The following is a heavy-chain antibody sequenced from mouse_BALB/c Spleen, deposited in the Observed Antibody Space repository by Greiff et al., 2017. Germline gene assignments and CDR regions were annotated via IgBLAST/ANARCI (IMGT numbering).Heavy chain of an antibody. CDR2: ISTYYGDA. V-gene: IGHV1S137*01. Sequence: QVQLQQSGAELVRPGVSVKISCKGSGYTFTDYAMHWVKQSHAKSLEWIGVISTYYGDASYNQKFKGKATMTVDKSSSTAYMELARLTSEDSAIYYCARTGTITTVEGYFDGWGAGTTVTVSS. CDR3: ARTGTITTVEGYFDG. CDR1: GYTFTDYA. J-gene: IGHJ1*01. D-gene: IGHD1-1*01.